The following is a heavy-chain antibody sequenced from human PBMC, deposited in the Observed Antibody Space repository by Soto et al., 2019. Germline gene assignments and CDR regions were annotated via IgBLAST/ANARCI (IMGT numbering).Heavy chain of an antibody. D-gene: IGHD2-2*01. CDR3: ARTARVPDF. CDR2: IYHTGVT. Sequence: PSETLSLTCAVSGDSISSYYCMWIRQPPGQGLESLGYIYHTGVTNSNPSLRGRLSISIDTAKNQFSLKLSSVTSADTAIYYCARTARVPDFWGPGILVTVSS. V-gene: IGHV4-59*01. J-gene: IGHJ4*02. CDR1: GDSISSYY.